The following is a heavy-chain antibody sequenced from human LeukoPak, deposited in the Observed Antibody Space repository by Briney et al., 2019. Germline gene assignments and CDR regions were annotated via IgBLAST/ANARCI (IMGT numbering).Heavy chain of an antibody. J-gene: IGHJ6*02. V-gene: IGHV1-69*04. CDR3: ARVGVVVPAAIESYYYYYGMDV. D-gene: IGHD2-2*01. CDR1: GGTFSSYA. Sequence: ASVKASCKASGGTFSSYAISWVRQAPGQGLEWMGRIIPILGIANYAQKFQGRVTITADKSTSTAYMELSSLRSEDTAVYYCARVGVVVPAAIESYYYYYGMDVWGQGTTVTVSS. CDR2: IIPILGIA.